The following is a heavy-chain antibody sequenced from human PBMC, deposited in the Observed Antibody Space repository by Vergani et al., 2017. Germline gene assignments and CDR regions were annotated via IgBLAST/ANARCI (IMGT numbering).Heavy chain of an antibody. CDR1: GGSISSSNW. CDR3: ASKKMYPRLKKHDAFDI. D-gene: IGHD2-2*01. V-gene: IGHV4-4*02. J-gene: IGHJ3*02. CDR2: IYHSGST. Sequence: QVQLQESGPGLVKPSGTLSLTCAVSGGSISSSNWWSWVRQPPGKGLEWIGEIYHSGSTNYNPSLKSRVTISVDKSKNQFSLKLSSVTAADTAVYYCASKKMYPRLKKHDAFDIWGQGTMGTVSS.